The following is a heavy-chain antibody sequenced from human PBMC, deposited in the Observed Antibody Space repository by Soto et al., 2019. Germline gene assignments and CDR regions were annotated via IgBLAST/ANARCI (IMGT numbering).Heavy chain of an antibody. D-gene: IGHD2-15*01. CDR1: GFTFDEYA. CDR2: IKRNSGTM. CDR3: AKGGSSSWVRDGLDI. J-gene: IGHJ3*02. Sequence: EVQLVESGGGLVQPGTSLRLSCAASGFTFDEYAMHWVRQAPGKGLERVSSIKRNSGTMGYADSVKGRFTISRDNAKNYLYLQMNDLRAEDTALYYCAKGGSSSWVRDGLDIWGQGTMVTVSS. V-gene: IGHV3-9*01.